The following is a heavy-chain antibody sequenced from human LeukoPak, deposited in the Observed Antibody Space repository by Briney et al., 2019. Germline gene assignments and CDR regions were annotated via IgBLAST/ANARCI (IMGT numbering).Heavy chain of an antibody. D-gene: IGHD1/OR15-1a*01. V-gene: IGHV4-4*02. CDR1: GGSISSSNW. CDR2: IYHSGST. J-gene: IGHJ4*02. CDR3: ARVSGLNNFDS. Sequence: SETLSLTCAVSGGSISSSNWWSWVRQPPGKGLEWIGEIYHSGSTNYNPSLKSRVTISVDTSKNQFSLKVTSVTAADTAIYYCARVSGLNNFDSWGQGTLVTVSS.